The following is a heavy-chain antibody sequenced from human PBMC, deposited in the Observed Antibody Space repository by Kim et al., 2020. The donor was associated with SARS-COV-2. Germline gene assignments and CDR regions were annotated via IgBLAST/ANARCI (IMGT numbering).Heavy chain of an antibody. J-gene: IGHJ6*02. Sequence: SETLSLTCAVYGGSFSGYYWSWIRQPPGKGLEWIGEINHSGSTNYNPSLKSRVTISVDTSKNQFSLKLSSVTAADTAVYYCARDEYSSLRGMDVWGQGTTVTVSS. CDR1: GGSFSGYY. CDR2: INHSGST. CDR3: ARDEYSSLRGMDV. V-gene: IGHV4-34*01. D-gene: IGHD6-6*01.